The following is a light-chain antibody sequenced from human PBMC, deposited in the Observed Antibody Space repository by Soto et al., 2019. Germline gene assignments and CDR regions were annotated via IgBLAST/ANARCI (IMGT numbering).Light chain of an antibody. CDR2: GAS. Sequence: EIVLTQSPGTLSLSPGERATLSCRASQSVSSSSLAWYQQNPGQAPRLLIYGASSRATGIPDRFSGSGSETDFTLTISRLEPEDFAVYYCQQYGSSSWTFGQGTKVEIK. J-gene: IGKJ1*01. V-gene: IGKV3-20*01. CDR3: QQYGSSSWT. CDR1: QSVSSSS.